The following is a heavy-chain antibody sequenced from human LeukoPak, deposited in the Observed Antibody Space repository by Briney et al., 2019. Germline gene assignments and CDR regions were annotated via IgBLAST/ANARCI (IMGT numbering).Heavy chain of an antibody. V-gene: IGHV1-3*01. CDR1: GYTFTSYD. J-gene: IGHJ4*02. CDR3: ARGGGRDYTWVFFDY. Sequence: ASVKVSCKASGYTFTSYDMHWVRQAPGQRLEWMGWINAGNGNTKYSQKFQGRVTITRDTSASTAYMELSRLRSEDTAVYYCARGGGRDYTWVFFDYWGQGTLVTVSS. D-gene: IGHD4-11*01. CDR2: INAGNGNT.